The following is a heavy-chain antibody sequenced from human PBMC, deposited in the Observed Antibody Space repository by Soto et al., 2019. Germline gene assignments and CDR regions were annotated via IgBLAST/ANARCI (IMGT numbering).Heavy chain of an antibody. CDR1: GGTFSSYT. J-gene: IGHJ6*02. CDR3: ARDLEPLDV. V-gene: IGHV1-69*08. CDR2: IIPILGIA. Sequence: QVQLVQSGAEVKKPGSSVKVSCKASGGTFSSYTISWVRQAPGQGLEWMGRIIPILGIANYAQKFQGRVTSSADKSTSTAYMELRSLRSEDTAVYYCARDLEPLDVWGQGTTVTVSS.